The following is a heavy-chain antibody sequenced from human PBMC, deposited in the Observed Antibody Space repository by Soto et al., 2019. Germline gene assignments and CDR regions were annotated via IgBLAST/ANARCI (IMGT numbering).Heavy chain of an antibody. Sequence: PGGSLRLSCAASGFTFSSYAMSWVRQAPGKGLEWVSVISGSDDSTYYADSVKGRFTISRDNSKNTLSLQMNSLRAEDTAVYYCAKDAGGVILTGYPTYNYFDPWGQGTLVTVSS. J-gene: IGHJ5*02. CDR2: ISGSDDST. CDR3: AKDAGGVILTGYPTYNYFDP. D-gene: IGHD3-9*01. CDR1: GFTFSSYA. V-gene: IGHV3-23*01.